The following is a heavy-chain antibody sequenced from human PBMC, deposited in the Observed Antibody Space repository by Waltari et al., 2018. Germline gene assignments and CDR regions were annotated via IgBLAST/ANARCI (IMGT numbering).Heavy chain of an antibody. CDR1: GFTFRRYA. CDR2: IRGSGGTS. V-gene: IGHV3-23*01. CDR3: AKGCSGVTCNSGEWGMDV. J-gene: IGHJ6*02. Sequence: EVQLLESGGGLVQPGGSLRLSCAASGFTFRRYAMKRVRQAPGKWLGWGSAIRGSGGTSDYSNSVKGRFTISRDNSKNTLYLQMNSLRADDTAVYYCAKGCSGVTCNSGEWGMDVWGQGTTVTVSS. D-gene: IGHD2-15*01.